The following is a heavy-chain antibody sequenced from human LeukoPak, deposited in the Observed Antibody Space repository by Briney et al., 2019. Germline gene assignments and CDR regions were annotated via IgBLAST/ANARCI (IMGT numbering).Heavy chain of an antibody. CDR1: GYTLTELS. CDR2: FDPEDGET. CDR3: ATLLGHYDSSGYWFDP. D-gene: IGHD3-22*01. V-gene: IGHV1-24*01. J-gene: IGHJ5*02. Sequence: ASVKVSCTVSGYTLTELSMHWVRQAPGKGLEWMGGFDPEDGETIYAQKFQGRVTMTEDTSTDTAYMELSSLRSEDTAVYYCATLLGHYDSSGYWFDPWAREPWSPSPQ.